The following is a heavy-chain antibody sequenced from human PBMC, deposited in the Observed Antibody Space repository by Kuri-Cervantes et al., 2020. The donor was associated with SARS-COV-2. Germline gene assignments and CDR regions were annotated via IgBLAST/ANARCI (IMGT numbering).Heavy chain of an antibody. D-gene: IGHD1-26*01. CDR1: GFTFGSYA. CDR2: ISGSGGST. J-gene: IGHJ4*02. Sequence: GESLVISCASSGFTFGSYAMVWVRRAPGKGLEWVSTISGSGGSTYYADPVKGRFTISRDNSKNMLYLQMNSLRAADTAVYFCAKTDVGWGANFDYWGQGTLVTVSS. CDR3: AKTDVGWGANFDY. V-gene: IGHV3-23*01.